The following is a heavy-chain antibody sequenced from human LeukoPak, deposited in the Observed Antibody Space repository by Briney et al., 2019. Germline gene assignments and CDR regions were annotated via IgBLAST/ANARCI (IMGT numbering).Heavy chain of an antibody. CDR1: GFTFGNYG. CDR3: ARYDYGDYDDAFDI. Sequence: GRSLRLSCAVSGFTFGNYGMHWVRQAPGKGLEWVSGISWNSGSIGYADSVKGRFTISRDNAKNSLYLQMNSLRAEDTAVYYCARYDYGDYDDAFDIWGQGTMVTVSS. J-gene: IGHJ3*02. D-gene: IGHD4-17*01. CDR2: ISWNSGSI. V-gene: IGHV3-9*01.